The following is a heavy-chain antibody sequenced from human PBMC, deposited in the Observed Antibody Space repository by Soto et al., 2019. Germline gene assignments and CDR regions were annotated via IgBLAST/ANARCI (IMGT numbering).Heavy chain of an antibody. D-gene: IGHD3-10*01. CDR1: GGSISSGDYY. CDR3: AKFGELYYYYGMDV. V-gene: IGHV4-30-4*01. Sequence: SENLSLTCTVSGGSISSGDYYWSWIRQPPGKGLEWIGYIYYSGSTYYNPSLKSRVTISVDTSKNQFSLKLSSVTAADTAVYYCAKFGELYYYYGMDVWGQGTTVTVSS. J-gene: IGHJ6*02. CDR2: IYYSGST.